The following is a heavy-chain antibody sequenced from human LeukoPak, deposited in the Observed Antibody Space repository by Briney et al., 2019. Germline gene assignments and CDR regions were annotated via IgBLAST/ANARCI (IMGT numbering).Heavy chain of an antibody. CDR2: IYYSGST. V-gene: IGHV4-39*07. D-gene: IGHD3-16*01. CDR1: GGSISSSSYY. CDR3: ARGGVLKSVDY. J-gene: IGHJ4*02. Sequence: PSETLSLTCTVSGGSISSSSYYWGWIRQPPGKGLEWIGSIYYSGSTYYNPSLKSRVTLSVDTSKNQFSLRLSSVTAADTAVYYCARGGVLKSVDYWGQGTLVAVSS.